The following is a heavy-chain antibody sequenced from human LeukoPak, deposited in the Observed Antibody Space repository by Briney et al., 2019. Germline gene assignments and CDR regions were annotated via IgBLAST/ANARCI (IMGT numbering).Heavy chain of an antibody. J-gene: IGHJ4*02. D-gene: IGHD5-18*01. CDR2: IRSKAYGGTT. CDR3: TRVGSPSVYSYGLYYFDY. V-gene: IGHV3-49*04. Sequence: GGSLRLSCTASGLTFGDYAMSWVRQAPGKGLEWVGFIRSKAYGGTTEYAASVKGRFTISRDDSKSIAYLQMNSLKTEDTAVYYCTRVGSPSVYSYGLYYFDYWGQGTLVTVSS. CDR1: GLTFGDYA.